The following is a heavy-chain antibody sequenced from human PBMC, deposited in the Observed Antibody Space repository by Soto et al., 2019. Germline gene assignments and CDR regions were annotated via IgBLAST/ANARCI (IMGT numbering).Heavy chain of an antibody. Sequence: PSETLSLTCTVSGGSISSGGYYWSWIRQHPGKGLEWIGYIYYSGSTYYNPSLKSRVTISVDTSKNQFSLKLSSVTAADTAVYYCARASSSSRDIDYWGQGTLVTVSS. CDR2: IYYSGST. V-gene: IGHV4-31*03. CDR3: ARASSSSRDIDY. J-gene: IGHJ4*02. CDR1: GGSISSGGYY. D-gene: IGHD6-6*01.